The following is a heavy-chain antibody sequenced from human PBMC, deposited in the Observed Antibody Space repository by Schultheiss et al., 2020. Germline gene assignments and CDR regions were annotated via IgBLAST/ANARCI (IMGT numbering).Heavy chain of an antibody. D-gene: IGHD3-9*01. CDR1: GFTFSSYW. CDR2: INSDGSST. V-gene: IGHV3-74*01. CDR3: AGGVRYFDWLLFPYYYYGMDV. Sequence: GGSLRLSCAASGFTFSSYWMHWVRQAPGKGLVWVSRINSDGSSTSYADSVKGRFTISRDNAKNTLYLQMNSLRAEDTAVYYCAGGVRYFDWLLFPYYYYGMDVWGQGTT. J-gene: IGHJ6*02.